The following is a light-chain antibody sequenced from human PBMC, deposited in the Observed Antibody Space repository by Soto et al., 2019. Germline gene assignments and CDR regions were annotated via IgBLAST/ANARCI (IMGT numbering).Light chain of an antibody. CDR1: SSNIGSNT. CDR3: ATWDTGLTGVV. V-gene: IGLV1-44*01. CDR2: TNN. Sequence: QAVVTQPPSTSGTPGQRVTISCSGSSSNIGSNTVNWYQQIPGTAPKLLIYTNNPRSAWVSYRFSGSKSDTAASLVISGLQAEDVADDYCATWDTGLTGVVFGGGTQVTVL. J-gene: IGLJ2*01.